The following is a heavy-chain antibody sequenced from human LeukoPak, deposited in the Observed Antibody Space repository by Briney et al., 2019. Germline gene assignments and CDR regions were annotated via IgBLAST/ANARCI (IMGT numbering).Heavy chain of an antibody. J-gene: IGHJ4*02. Sequence: GSLRLSCAASGFTFSSYSMDWVRQAPGKGLEWVSYISSSSSTIYYADSVKGRFTISRDNAKNSLYLQMNSLRDEDTAVYYCARDPPTYYYDSSGYTFDYWGQGTLVTVSS. CDR2: ISSSSSTI. V-gene: IGHV3-48*02. D-gene: IGHD3-22*01. CDR3: ARDPPTYYYDSSGYTFDY. CDR1: GFTFSSYS.